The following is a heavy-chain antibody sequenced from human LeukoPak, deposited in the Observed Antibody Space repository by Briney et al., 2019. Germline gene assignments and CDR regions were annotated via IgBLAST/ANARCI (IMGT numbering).Heavy chain of an antibody. CDR2: IYYSGST. Sequence: SETLSLTCTVSGGSISSSSYYWGWIRQPPGKGLGWIGSIYYSGSTYYNPSLKSRVTISADTSKKQFSLKLSSVTAADTAVYYCARHGSGGGFDPWGQGTLVTVSS. J-gene: IGHJ5*02. D-gene: IGHD1-26*01. CDR3: ARHGSGGGFDP. V-gene: IGHV4-39*01. CDR1: GGSISSSSYY.